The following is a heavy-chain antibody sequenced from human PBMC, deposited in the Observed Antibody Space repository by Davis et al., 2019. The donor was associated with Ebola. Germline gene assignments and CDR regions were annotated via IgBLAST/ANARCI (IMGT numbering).Heavy chain of an antibody. CDR1: GGSFSGYY. J-gene: IGHJ4*02. CDR2: INHSGST. V-gene: IGHV4-34*01. CDR3: ARGQEVGSLDY. Sequence: PSETLSLTCAVYGGSFSGYYWSWIRQPPGKGLEWIGEINHSGSTNYNPSLKSRVTISVDTSKNQFSLKLSSVTAADTAVYYCARGQEVGSLDYWGQGTLVTVSS. D-gene: IGHD3-10*01.